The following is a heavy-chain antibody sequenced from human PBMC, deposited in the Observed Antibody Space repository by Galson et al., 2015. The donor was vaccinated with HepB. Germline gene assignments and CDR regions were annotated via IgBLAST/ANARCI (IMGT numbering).Heavy chain of an antibody. CDR1: GFTVSSNY. Sequence: SLRLSCAASGFTVSSNYVSWVRQAPGKGLEWVSVIYSGGSTYYADSVKGRFTISRDNSKNTLYLQMNSLRAEDTAVYYCARESETDSSGWYFWGQGTLVTVSS. CDR3: ARESETDSSGWYF. D-gene: IGHD6-19*01. J-gene: IGHJ4*02. CDR2: IYSGGST. V-gene: IGHV3-53*01.